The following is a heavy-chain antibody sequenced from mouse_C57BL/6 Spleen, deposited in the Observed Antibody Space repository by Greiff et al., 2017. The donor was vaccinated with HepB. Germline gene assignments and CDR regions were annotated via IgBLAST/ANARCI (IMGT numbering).Heavy chain of an antibody. V-gene: IGHV1-80*01. CDR1: GYTFSSYW. CDR2: IYPGDGDT. Sequence: QVQLQQSGAVLVRPGASVKISCKASGYTFSSYWMNWVKQRPGQGLEWIGQIYPGDGDTNYNEKFKGKATLTADKSSSTAYMQLSSLTSEDSAVYFCARENDYDYGTGDYWGQGTSVTVSS. J-gene: IGHJ4*01. CDR3: ARENDYDYGTGDY. D-gene: IGHD1-1*01.